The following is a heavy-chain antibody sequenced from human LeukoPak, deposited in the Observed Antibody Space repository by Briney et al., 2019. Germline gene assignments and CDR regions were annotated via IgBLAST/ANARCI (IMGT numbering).Heavy chain of an antibody. J-gene: IGHJ4*02. CDR1: GYSFTSYG. Sequence: ASVKVSCKASGYSFTSYGLSWVRQAPGQGLEWMGWISAYNGNTNYAQKLQGRVTMTTDTSTSTAYMEVRSLRSDDTAVYYCARDPGPSSSPPLDYWGQGTLVTVSS. CDR3: ARDPGPSSSPPLDY. CDR2: ISAYNGNT. V-gene: IGHV1-18*01. D-gene: IGHD6-6*01.